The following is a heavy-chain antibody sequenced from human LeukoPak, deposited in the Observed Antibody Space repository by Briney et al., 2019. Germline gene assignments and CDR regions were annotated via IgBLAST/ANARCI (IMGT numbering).Heavy chain of an antibody. Sequence: GGSLRLSCAASGFTVSSNYMSRVRQAPGKGLEWVSVIYSGGSTYYADSVKGRFTISRDNSKNTLYLQMNSLRAEDTAVYYCARDHAGENWFDPWGQGTLVTVSS. CDR2: IYSGGST. V-gene: IGHV3-66*01. CDR3: ARDHAGENWFDP. CDR1: GFTVSSNY. D-gene: IGHD7-27*01. J-gene: IGHJ5*02.